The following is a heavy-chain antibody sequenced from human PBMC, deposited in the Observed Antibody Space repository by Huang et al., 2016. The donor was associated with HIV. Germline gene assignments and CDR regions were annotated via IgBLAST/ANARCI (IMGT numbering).Heavy chain of an antibody. J-gene: IGHJ5*02. CDR1: GGSMSSYY. CDR3: ASASIAARRWFDP. V-gene: IGHV4-59*01. Sequence: QVQLQESGPGLVKPSETLSLTCTVSGGSMSSYYWSWIRQPPGKGLEGIGYIYYSGSTTYNPSLKRRVTISVDTSKNQFSLRLSSVTAADTAVYYCASASIAARRWFDPWGQGSLVTVSS. D-gene: IGHD6-6*01. CDR2: IYYSGST.